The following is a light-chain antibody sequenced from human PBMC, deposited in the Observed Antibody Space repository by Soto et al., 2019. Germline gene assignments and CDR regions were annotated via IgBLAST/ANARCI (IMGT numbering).Light chain of an antibody. V-gene: IGKV1-6*01. CDR3: LQDYSYPRT. CDR2: AAS. Sequence: IQLTQSPSSLSASVGDRVTITCRASQGIRNDLGWYQQKPGKAPKLLIYAASSIQSAVPSRFSGSASGTDFTLTISSLQPEDFATYYCLQDYSYPRTFGQGTKVDIK. CDR1: QGIRND. J-gene: IGKJ1*01.